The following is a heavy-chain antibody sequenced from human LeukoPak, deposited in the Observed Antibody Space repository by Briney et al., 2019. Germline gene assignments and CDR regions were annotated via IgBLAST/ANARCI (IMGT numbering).Heavy chain of an antibody. CDR3: ARDGFVSSGWHDWYYYMDV. V-gene: IGHV1-46*01. J-gene: IGHJ6*03. CDR2: INPSGGST. CDR1: GYTFTSYY. D-gene: IGHD6-19*01. Sequence: ASVKVSCKASGYTFTSYYMHWVRQAPGQGLEWMGIINPSGGSTSYAQKFQGRVTMTRDTSTSTVYMELSSLRSEDTAVYYCARDGFVSSGWHDWYYYMDVWGKGTTVTVSS.